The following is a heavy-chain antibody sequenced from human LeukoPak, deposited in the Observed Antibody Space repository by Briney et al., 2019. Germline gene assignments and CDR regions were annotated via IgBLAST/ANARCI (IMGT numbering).Heavy chain of an antibody. J-gene: IGHJ4*02. D-gene: IGHD6-19*01. CDR3: XXXXXRSVWYYFDY. Sequence: GESLKISCKGSGYSFSNYWIGWVRQMPGEGLEWMGVVYPGDSDTRYSPSFQGQVTISADKSISTAYLHWSSLKASDTGMYYXXXXXXRSVWYYFDYWGQGTLVTVSS. V-gene: IGHV5-51*01. CDR1: GYSFSNYW. CDR2: VYPGDSDT.